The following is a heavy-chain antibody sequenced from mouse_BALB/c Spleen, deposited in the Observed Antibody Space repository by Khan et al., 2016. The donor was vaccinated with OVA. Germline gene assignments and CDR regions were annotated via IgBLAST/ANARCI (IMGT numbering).Heavy chain of an antibody. CDR3: ARGNYYGSSSWFGY. V-gene: IGHV1-9*01. D-gene: IGHD1-1*01. J-gene: IGHJ3*01. CDR2: ILPGSGTS. Sequence: QIQLVQSGAELMKPGASVKISCKASGYTFSSYWIEWVKQRPGHGLEWIGDILPGSGTSNYNEKFKSKATFTADTSSNTAYMQLSSLTSEDSAVYYCARGNYYGSSSWFGYWGQGTLVTVSA. CDR1: GYTFSSYW.